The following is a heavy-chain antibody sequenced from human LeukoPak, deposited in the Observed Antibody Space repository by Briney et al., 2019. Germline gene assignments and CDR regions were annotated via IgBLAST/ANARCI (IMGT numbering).Heavy chain of an antibody. J-gene: IGHJ5*02. V-gene: IGHV3-30*18. Sequence: GGSPRHSCADSGFTFCSYSMHWVRQALGKGLVRGVVISYDGSNKYYADSVKCRFTISRGSSKTTLDLQMNSLRAEETAGYYCAKDLYYYDSSGYYPPSFDPWGQGTLVTVSS. CDR1: GFTFCSYS. D-gene: IGHD3-22*01. CDR2: ISYDGSNK. CDR3: AKDLYYYDSSGYYPPSFDP.